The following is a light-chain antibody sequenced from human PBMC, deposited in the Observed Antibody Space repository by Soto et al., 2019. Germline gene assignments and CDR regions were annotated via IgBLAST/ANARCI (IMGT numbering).Light chain of an antibody. CDR3: AGWDDSLNGVV. CDR1: NSNIGTNL. CDR2: NNN. Sequence: QSVLTQPPSASGTPGQRVTISCSGSNSNIGTNLVNWYQQLPGTAPKLLIYNNNQRPSGVPDRFSGSKSGTSASLAVSGLQSEDEADYYCAGWDDSLNGVVFGGGTKLTV. V-gene: IGLV1-44*01. J-gene: IGLJ2*01.